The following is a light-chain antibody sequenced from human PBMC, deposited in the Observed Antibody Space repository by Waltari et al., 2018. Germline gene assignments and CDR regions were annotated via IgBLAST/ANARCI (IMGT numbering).Light chain of an antibody. V-gene: IGLV2-14*02. Sequence: QSALTHPASVSGSPRPSTTISCPGTSNVGGCYNLSSWYQQHPGKAPKLMIFDVTERPSGVSFRFSGSKSGNTASLTISGLQADDEADYYCSSYTGSSTPLFGGGTRVTVL. J-gene: IGLJ2*01. CDR1: SNVGGCYNL. CDR3: SSYTGSSTPL. CDR2: DVT.